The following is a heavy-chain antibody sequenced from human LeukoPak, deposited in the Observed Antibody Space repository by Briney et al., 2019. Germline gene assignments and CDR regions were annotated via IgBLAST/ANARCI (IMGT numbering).Heavy chain of an antibody. J-gene: IGHJ4*02. CDR3: ARQDPYYYDSSGYYYGTYFDY. V-gene: IGHV5-51*01. D-gene: IGHD3-22*01. CDR1: GYSFTSYW. CDR2: IYPGDSDT. Sequence: GESLKISCKGSGYSFTSYWIGWVRQMPGKGLEWMGIIYPGDSDTRYSPSFQGQVTISADKSISTAYLQCSSLKASDTAMYYCARQDPYYYDSSGYYYGTYFDYWGQGTLVTVSS.